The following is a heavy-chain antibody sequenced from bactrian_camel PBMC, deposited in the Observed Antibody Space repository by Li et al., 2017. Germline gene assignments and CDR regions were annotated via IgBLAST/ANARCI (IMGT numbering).Heavy chain of an antibody. CDR3: AKDRSGGTWSSEVGY. V-gene: IGHV3S1*01. CDR1: EYTGSSNC. D-gene: IGHD6*01. J-gene: IGHJ4*01. Sequence: VQLVESGGGSVQAGGSLRLTCVASEYTGSSNCLGWFRQAPGKEREGIAAIHDYGSSAVIADSVKGRFTISRDNAAKNTVYLQMNSPKTEDTAMYYCAKDRSGGTWSSEVGYWGQGTQVTVS. CDR2: IHDYGSSA.